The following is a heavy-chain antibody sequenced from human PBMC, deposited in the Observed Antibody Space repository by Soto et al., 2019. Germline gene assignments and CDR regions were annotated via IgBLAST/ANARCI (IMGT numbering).Heavy chain of an antibody. V-gene: IGHV4-4*08. CDR1: GGSINNAF. Sequence: SETLSLTCLVSGGSINNAFWNWIRHTPGKGLQWVGYIYSTGYAAYNPSLEARATISMDKSRNQVSLRLTSVTAEDPATYSCARGNNWFLFWGQVTPVTVAS. CDR2: IYSTGYA. J-gene: IGHJ5*01. CDR3: ARGNNWFLF.